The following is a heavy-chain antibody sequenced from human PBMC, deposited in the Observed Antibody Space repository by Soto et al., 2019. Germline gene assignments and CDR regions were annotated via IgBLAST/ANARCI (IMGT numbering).Heavy chain of an antibody. D-gene: IGHD5-18*01. V-gene: IGHV3-7*01. CDR1: PFTFSTNW. CDR2: IKPDGSEK. J-gene: IGHJ4*02. Sequence: PGRCRRLSCAPAPFTFSTNWMSWDRQAPGKGLGWVATIKPDGSEKFYVDSVKGRFIISRANATNSLYLQMNGLRAENTAVYCCAGDLGMVTRDFDYWGQGTLVTVSS. CDR3: AGDLGMVTRDFDY.